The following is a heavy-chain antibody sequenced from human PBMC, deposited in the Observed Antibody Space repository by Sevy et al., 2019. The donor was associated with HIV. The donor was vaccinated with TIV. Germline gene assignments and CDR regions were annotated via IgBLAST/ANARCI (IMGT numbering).Heavy chain of an antibody. D-gene: IGHD2-8*01. Sequence: GGSLRLSCAASGFTFSKYSMSWVRQPPGKGLEWVSTLSFGCGEINHADSVKDRSTISRDNSKNSLYLQMNNPRADDTGVYYCAREGCTKPHDYWGQGTLVTVSS. CDR3: AREGCTKPHDY. CDR2: LSFGCGEI. V-gene: IGHV3-23*01. CDR1: GFTFSKYS. J-gene: IGHJ4*02.